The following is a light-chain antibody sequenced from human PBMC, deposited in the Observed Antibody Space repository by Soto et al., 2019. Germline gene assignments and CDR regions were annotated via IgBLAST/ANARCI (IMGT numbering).Light chain of an antibody. Sequence: EIVLTQSPGTLSLSPGERATLSCRASQSISNNYVAWYQQKPGQAPRLLIYGASNRASGIPDRFSGSASGTDFTLTNNRLEREDFSVYHCQQYGSAFLTFGGGTKVEIK. CDR1: QSISNNY. CDR3: QQYGSAFLT. J-gene: IGKJ4*01. CDR2: GAS. V-gene: IGKV3-20*01.